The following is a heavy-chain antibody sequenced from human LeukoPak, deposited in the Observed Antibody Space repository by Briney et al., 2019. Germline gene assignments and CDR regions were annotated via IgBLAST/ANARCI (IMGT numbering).Heavy chain of an antibody. Sequence: GGSLRLSCAASGFTFSSYAMHWVRQAPGKGLEWVAVISYDGSNKYYADSVKGRFTISRDNSRNTLYLQMNSLRAEDTAVYYCARGVEAAGTAYYYYYGMDVWGQGTTVTVSS. CDR3: ARGVEAAGTAYYYYYGMDV. J-gene: IGHJ6*02. D-gene: IGHD6-13*01. CDR2: ISYDGSNK. V-gene: IGHV3-30-3*01. CDR1: GFTFSSYA.